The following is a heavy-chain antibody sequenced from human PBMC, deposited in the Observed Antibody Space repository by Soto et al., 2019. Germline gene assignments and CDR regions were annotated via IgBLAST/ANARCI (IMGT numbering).Heavy chain of an antibody. CDR1: GGSLSSSSYY. Sequence: SETLSLTCTVSGGSLSSSSYYWGWIRQPPGKGLEWIGSIYYSGSTYYNPSLKSRVTISVDTSKNQFSLKLSSVTAADTAVYYCARGSYCDSSGFNDYWGQGTRVTVSS. V-gene: IGHV4-39*01. J-gene: IGHJ4*02. D-gene: IGHD3-22*01. CDR2: IYYSGST. CDR3: ARGSYCDSSGFNDY.